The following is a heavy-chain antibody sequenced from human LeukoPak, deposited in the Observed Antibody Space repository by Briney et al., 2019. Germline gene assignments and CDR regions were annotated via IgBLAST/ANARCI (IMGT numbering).Heavy chain of an antibody. V-gene: IGHV4-59*01. Sequence: SETLSLTCSGSGGSISPYYWSWIRQPPGKGLEYIAYIHYSGSTNYNPSLKSRVTISVDTSKNQFSLKLSSVTAADTAVYYCARGDTGSYYYFDYWGQGTLVTVSS. CDR3: ARGDTGSYYYFDY. CDR1: GGSISPYY. CDR2: IHYSGST. D-gene: IGHD1-26*01. J-gene: IGHJ4*02.